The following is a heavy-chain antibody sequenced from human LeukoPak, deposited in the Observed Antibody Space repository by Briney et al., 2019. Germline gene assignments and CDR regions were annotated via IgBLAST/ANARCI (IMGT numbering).Heavy chain of an antibody. D-gene: IGHD2-21*02. Sequence: PSETLSLTCTVSGGSISGYYWSWIRQPPGKGLEWIGEINHSGSTNYNPSLKSRVTISVDTSKNQFSLKLSSVTAADTAVYYCARASRSTKPFVVVTAIDHGMDVWGQGTTVTVSS. CDR1: GGSISGYY. V-gene: IGHV4-34*01. CDR3: ARASRSTKPFVVVTAIDHGMDV. CDR2: INHSGST. J-gene: IGHJ6*02.